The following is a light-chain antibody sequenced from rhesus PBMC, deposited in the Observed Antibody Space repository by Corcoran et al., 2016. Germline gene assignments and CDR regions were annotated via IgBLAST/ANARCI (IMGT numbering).Light chain of an antibody. V-gene: IGKV1-38*01. Sequence: DIQLTQSPSSLSASVGDRVTITCRASQGISSHLAWYQQKPGKAPKLLIYAASILQNGVPSRFSGVGSGTVFTLTIGSPQPEDFAACYSQRHDSYPLPFGRGTKVELK. CDR3: QRHDSYPLP. CDR1: QGISSH. CDR2: AAS. J-gene: IGKJ4*01.